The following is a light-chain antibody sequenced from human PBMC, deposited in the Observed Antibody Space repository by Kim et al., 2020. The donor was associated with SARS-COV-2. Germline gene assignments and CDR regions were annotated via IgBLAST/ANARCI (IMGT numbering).Light chain of an antibody. J-gene: IGLJ3*02. Sequence: SVALGQTARITCGGNNIGSENVHWYQQKPGQAPVLVIYRDTNRPSGIPERFSGSNLGNTATLTITRAQAGDEADYYCQVWDSSAGVFGGGTQLTVL. CDR1: NIGSEN. CDR3: QVWDSSAGV. V-gene: IGLV3-9*01. CDR2: RDT.